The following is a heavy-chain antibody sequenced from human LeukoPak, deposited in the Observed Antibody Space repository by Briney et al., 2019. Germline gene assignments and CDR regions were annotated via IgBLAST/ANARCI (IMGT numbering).Heavy chain of an antibody. CDR2: VKSKSAGETT. CDR3: TLIQGWGSGSYYRDF. D-gene: IGHD3-10*01. V-gene: IGHV3-15*01. CDR1: GLSISNDL. J-gene: IGHJ4*02. Sequence: GGSLRLSCAASGLSISNDLMSWVRQAPGKGLEWGARVKSKSAGETTDYAAPVKGRFTISRDDSTNTLYLQMNRLTAEDPAVYYCTLIQGWGSGSYYRDFWGQGTLVTVSS.